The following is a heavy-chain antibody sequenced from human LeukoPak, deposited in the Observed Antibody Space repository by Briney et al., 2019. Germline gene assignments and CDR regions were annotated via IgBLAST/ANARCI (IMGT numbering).Heavy chain of an antibody. CDR3: ARLGSGYYYDYMDV. V-gene: IGHV4-38-2*02. CDR1: GYSISSGYY. J-gene: IGHJ6*03. Sequence: SETLSLTCTVSGYSISSGYYWGWIRQPPGKGLEWIGSIYHSGSTYYNPSLKSRVTLSADTSKNQFSLKLNSVTAADTAVYYCARLGSGYYYDYMDVWGKGTTVTVSS. D-gene: IGHD1-26*01. CDR2: IYHSGST.